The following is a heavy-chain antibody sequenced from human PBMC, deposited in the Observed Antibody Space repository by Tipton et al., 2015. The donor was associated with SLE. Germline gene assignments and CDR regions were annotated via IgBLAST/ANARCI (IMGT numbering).Heavy chain of an antibody. Sequence: SLRLSCAASGFTFSNYGMHWVRQAPGKGLEWVAIISYDGSNEYYADSVQGRFTISRDNSKNTLYLQMDSLRPEDTAVYYCARDSGSSGWYAEDYWGQGTLVTVSS. CDR2: ISYDGSNE. V-gene: IGHV3-30*03. J-gene: IGHJ4*02. CDR3: ARDSGSSGWYAEDY. D-gene: IGHD6-19*01. CDR1: GFTFSNYG.